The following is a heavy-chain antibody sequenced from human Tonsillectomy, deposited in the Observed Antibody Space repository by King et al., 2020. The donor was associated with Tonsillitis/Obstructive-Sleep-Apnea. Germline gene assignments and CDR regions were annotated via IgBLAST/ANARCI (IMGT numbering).Heavy chain of an antibody. V-gene: IGHV4-31*03. CDR1: GGSISGGGCY. D-gene: IGHD3-22*01. CDR3: ARRRVITHLTNHHYYMDV. J-gene: IGHJ6*03. CDR2: IYYSGST. Sequence: QLQESGPGLVKPSQTLSLTCTVSGGSISGGGCYWSWIRQHPGKGLEWIGYIYYSGSTYYNPSLKSRVTISVDTSKSQFSLKLNAVTAADTAMYYCARRRVITHLTNHHYYMDVWGKGTTVTVSS.